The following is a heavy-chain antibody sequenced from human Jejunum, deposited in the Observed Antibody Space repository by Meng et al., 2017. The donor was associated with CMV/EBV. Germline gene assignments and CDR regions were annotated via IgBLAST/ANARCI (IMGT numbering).Heavy chain of an antibody. V-gene: IGHV3-9*01. Sequence: SALTFDDYAMHWVRQAPGKGLEWVSSISWNGGSIGYADSVKGRFTISRDNAKNSLFLQMNSLRPEDTALYYCAKAFQLLYDAFDIWGQGTMVTVSS. CDR2: ISWNGGSI. CDR3: AKAFQLLYDAFDI. CDR1: ALTFDDYA. D-gene: IGHD2-2*02. J-gene: IGHJ3*02.